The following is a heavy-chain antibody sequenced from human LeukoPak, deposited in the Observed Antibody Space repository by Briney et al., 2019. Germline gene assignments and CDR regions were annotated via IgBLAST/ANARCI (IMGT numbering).Heavy chain of an antibody. CDR3: ARRGWLQLDY. CDR1: GGSFSGYY. J-gene: IGHJ4*02. CDR2: INHSGST. Sequence: SETLSLTCAAYGGSFSGYYWSWIRQPPGKGLEWIGEINHSGSTNYNPSLRSRVTISVDTSKNQFSLKLSSVTAADTAVYYCARRGWLQLDYWGQGTLVTVSS. V-gene: IGHV4-34*01. D-gene: IGHD5-24*01.